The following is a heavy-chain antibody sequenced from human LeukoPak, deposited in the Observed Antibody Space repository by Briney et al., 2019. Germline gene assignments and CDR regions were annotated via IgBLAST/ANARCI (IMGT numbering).Heavy chain of an antibody. D-gene: IGHD3-3*01. V-gene: IGHV4-34*01. J-gene: IGHJ3*02. CDR2: INHSGST. CDR1: GGSFSGYY. Sequence: SETLSLTCAVYGGSFSGYYWSWIRQPPGKGLEWIGEINHSGSTNYNPSLKSRVTISLDTSKNQFSLKLTSVTAADTAVFYCASVANDFWSGYSTRGAFDIWGQGTMVTVSS. CDR3: ASVANDFWSGYSTRGAFDI.